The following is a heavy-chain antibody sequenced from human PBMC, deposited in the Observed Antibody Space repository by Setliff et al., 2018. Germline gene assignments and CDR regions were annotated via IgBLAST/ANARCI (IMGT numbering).Heavy chain of an antibody. V-gene: IGHV3-30*03. CDR3: ARTCSGSGCYAGLES. D-gene: IGHD2-15*01. J-gene: IGHJ4*02. Sequence: GGSLSLSCAASGFTFSTYRMHWVRQAPGKGLEWVAVILDDGVKKYHADSVKGRFTISRDNSKNTLYLQMNSLRPEDTAVYYCARTCSGSGCYAGLESWGQGTPVTDSS. CDR1: GFTFSTYR. CDR2: ILDDGVKK.